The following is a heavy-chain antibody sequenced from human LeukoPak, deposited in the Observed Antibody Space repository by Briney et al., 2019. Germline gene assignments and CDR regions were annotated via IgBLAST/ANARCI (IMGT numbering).Heavy chain of an antibody. V-gene: IGHV4-39*01. CDR3: ARHGRMGTIKPSY. J-gene: IGHJ4*02. Sequence: NTSETLSLTCTVSGGSISNSSYYWGWIRQPPGQGLEWIGSMYYSGSTYYNPSLKSRATISVDTSKNQFSLKLSCVTAADTAVYYCARHGRMGTIKPSYWGQGTLVTVSS. CDR1: GGSISNSSYY. CDR2: MYYSGST. D-gene: IGHD5-24*01.